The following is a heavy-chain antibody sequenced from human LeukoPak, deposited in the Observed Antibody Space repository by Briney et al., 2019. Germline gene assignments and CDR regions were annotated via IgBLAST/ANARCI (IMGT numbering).Heavy chain of an antibody. V-gene: IGHV1-46*01. CDR3: ARDRYGGSHGGDFDY. J-gene: IGHJ4*02. D-gene: IGHD1-26*01. CDR1: GYTFTSYY. CDR2: INPSGGST. Sequence: ASVNVSCKASGYTFTSYYMHWVRQAPGQGLEWMGIINPSGGSTSYAQKFQGRVTMTRDTSASTVYMELSSLRSEDTAVYYCARDRYGGSHGGDFDYWGQGTLVTVSS.